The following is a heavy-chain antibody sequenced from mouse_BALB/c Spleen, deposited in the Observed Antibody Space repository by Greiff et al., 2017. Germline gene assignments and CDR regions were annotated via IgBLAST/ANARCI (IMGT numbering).Heavy chain of an antibody. CDR1: GFTFSSFG. CDR2: ISSGSSTI. D-gene: IGHD1-1*01. Sequence: EVKLMESGGGLVQPGGSRKLSCAASGFTFSSFGMHWVRQAPEKGLEWVAYISSGSSTIYYADTVKGRFTISRDNPKNTLFLQMTSLRSEDTAMYYCAKETYYYGSRGYAMDYWGQGTSVTVSS. CDR3: AKETYYYGSRGYAMDY. V-gene: IGHV5-17*02. J-gene: IGHJ4*01.